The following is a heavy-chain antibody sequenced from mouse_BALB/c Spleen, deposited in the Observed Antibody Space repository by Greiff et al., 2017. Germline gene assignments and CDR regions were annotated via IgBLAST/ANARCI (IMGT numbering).Heavy chain of an antibody. J-gene: IGHJ4*01. CDR2: INPYNDGT. CDR1: GYTFTSYV. Sequence: VQLKQSGPELVKPGASVKMSCKASGYTFTSYVMHWVKQKPGQGLEWIGYINPYNDGTKYNEKFKGKATLTSDKSSSTAYMELSSLTSEDSAVYYCARRVRREDFYAMDYWGQGTSVTVSS. V-gene: IGHV1-14*01. D-gene: IGHD2-14*01. CDR3: ARRVRREDFYAMDY.